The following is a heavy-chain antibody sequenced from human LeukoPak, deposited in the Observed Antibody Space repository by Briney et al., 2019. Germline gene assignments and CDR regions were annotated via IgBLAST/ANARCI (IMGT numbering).Heavy chain of an antibody. D-gene: IGHD2-2*01. Sequence: PGGSLRLSCAASGFTFSSYWMSWVRQAPGKGLEWVANIKQDGSEKYYVDSVKGRFTISRDNAKNSLYLQVNSLRAEDTAVYYCARELGDIVVVPAATRGWFDYWGQGTLVTVSS. V-gene: IGHV3-7*01. CDR3: ARELGDIVVVPAATRGWFDY. CDR2: IKQDGSEK. J-gene: IGHJ4*02. CDR1: GFTFSSYW.